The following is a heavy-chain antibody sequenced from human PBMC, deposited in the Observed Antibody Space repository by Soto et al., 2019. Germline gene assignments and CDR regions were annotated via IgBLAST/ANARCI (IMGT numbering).Heavy chain of an antibody. CDR1: GGSISSSSYY. J-gene: IGHJ4*02. CDR3: ARPGGTYLIYYFDS. CDR2: MYHSGST. D-gene: IGHD1-26*01. Sequence: QLQLQESGPGLVKPSETLSLTCTVSGGSISSSSYYWAWIRQPPGKGLEWIASMYHSGSTYYNPSRKSRVTISVDTSKNQSSLNLTSVTAAATAVYYCARPGGTYLIYYFDSWGQGTLVTVSS. V-gene: IGHV4-39*01.